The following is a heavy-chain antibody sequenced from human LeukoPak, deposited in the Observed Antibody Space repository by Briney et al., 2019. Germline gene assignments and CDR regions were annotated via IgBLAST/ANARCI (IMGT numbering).Heavy chain of an antibody. V-gene: IGHV3-21*01. CDR1: GFTFSTST. D-gene: IGHD6-19*01. Sequence: ESLKISCAASGFTFSTSTLNWARQAPGKGLECVSSISSSNDYIYYADSVKGRFTISRDNAKNSLYLQMNSLRAEDTAVYYCVRIPNSAGFPNWFDPWGQGTLVTVSS. J-gene: IGHJ5*02. CDR2: ISSSNDYI. CDR3: VRIPNSAGFPNWFDP.